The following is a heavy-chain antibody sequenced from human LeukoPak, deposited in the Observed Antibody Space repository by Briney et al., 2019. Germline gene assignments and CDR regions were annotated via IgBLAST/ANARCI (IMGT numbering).Heavy chain of an antibody. CDR1: GYTFTSYA. CDR3: ARDHAPQYYDSSGYAY. CDR2: INAGNGNT. V-gene: IGHV1-3*01. D-gene: IGHD3-22*01. Sequence: GASVKVSCKASGYTFTSYAMHWVRQAPGQRLEWMGWINAGNGNTKYSQKFQGRVTITRDTSASTAYMELSSLRSEDTAVYYCARDHAPQYYDSSGYAYWGQGTLVTVSS. J-gene: IGHJ4*02.